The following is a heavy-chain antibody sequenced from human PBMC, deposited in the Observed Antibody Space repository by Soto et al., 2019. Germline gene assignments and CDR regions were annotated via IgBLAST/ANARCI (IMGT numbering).Heavy chain of an antibody. J-gene: IGHJ4*02. V-gene: IGHV3-30-3*01. CDR2: ISYDGSNK. Sequence: QVQLVESGGGVVQPGRSLRLSCEASGFTFNIYALHWVRQAPGEGLEWVAVISYDGSNKFYAESVKGRFTISRDNSKNTRYLQMNSLRTEDTAVYYCARDYLQENPRGLVGWGQGTLVTVSS. CDR3: ARDYLQENPRGLVG. D-gene: IGHD2-21*01. CDR1: GFTFNIYA.